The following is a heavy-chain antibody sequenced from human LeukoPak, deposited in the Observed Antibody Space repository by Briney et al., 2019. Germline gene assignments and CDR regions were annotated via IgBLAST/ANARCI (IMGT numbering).Heavy chain of an antibody. D-gene: IGHD3-22*01. Sequence: GGSLRLSCAASGFTFSSYAMSWVRHAPGKGLEWVAAISGSGGSTYYADSVKGRFTISRDNSKNTLYLQMNSLRAEDTAVYYCAKDRDYYDSSGYPSFDYWGQGTLVTVSS. J-gene: IGHJ4*02. V-gene: IGHV3-23*01. CDR2: ISGSGGST. CDR3: AKDRDYYDSSGYPSFDY. CDR1: GFTFSSYA.